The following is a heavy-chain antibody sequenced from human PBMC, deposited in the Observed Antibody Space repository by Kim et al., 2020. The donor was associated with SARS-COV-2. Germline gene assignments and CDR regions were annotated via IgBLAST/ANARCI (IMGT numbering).Heavy chain of an antibody. Sequence: SETLSLTCAVYGGSFSGYYWSWIRQPPGKGLEWIGEINHSGSTNYNPSLKSRVTISVDTSKNQFSLKLSSVTAADTAVYYCARSVPAAIGDHYFDYWGQGTLVTVSS. D-gene: IGHD2-2*01. CDR2: INHSGST. CDR1: GGSFSGYY. CDR3: ARSVPAAIGDHYFDY. J-gene: IGHJ4*02. V-gene: IGHV4-34*01.